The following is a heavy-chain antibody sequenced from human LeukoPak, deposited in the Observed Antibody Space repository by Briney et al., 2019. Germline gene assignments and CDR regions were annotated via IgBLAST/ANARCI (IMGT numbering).Heavy chain of an antibody. Sequence: SETLSPTCTVSGGSISSTYWSWIRQPAGKGLEWIGRIYFSGSTNYNPSLKSRVTMSLDTSKNQFSLKMRSMTAADTAVYYCARDEGSGSYAWDYWGQGTLVTVSS. J-gene: IGHJ4*02. CDR1: GGSISSTY. CDR3: ARDEGSGSYAWDY. D-gene: IGHD1-26*01. V-gene: IGHV4-4*07. CDR2: IYFSGST.